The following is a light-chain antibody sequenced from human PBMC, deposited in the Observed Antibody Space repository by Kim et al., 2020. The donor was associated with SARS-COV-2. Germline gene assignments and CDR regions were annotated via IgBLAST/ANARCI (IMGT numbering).Light chain of an antibody. CDR2: QDI. CDR1: EVEDKD. CDR3: QAWDSGTAVV. Sequence: VSPGQTAGITCAGDEVEDKDVCWYQQKPGQSPVLVIYQDIKRPSGIPERFSASNFGNTATLTSSGTQATDEADYYCQAWDSGTAVVFGEGTQLTVL. J-gene: IGLJ2*01. V-gene: IGLV3-1*01.